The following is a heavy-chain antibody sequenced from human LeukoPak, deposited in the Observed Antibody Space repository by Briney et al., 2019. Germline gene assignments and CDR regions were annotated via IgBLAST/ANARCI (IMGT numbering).Heavy chain of an antibody. D-gene: IGHD5-24*01. J-gene: IGHJ4*02. CDR2: IIPIFGTA. CDR1: GGTFSSYA. V-gene: IGHV1-69*05. CDR3: ARGGEMATTED. Sequence: GVSVKVSCKASGGTFSSYAISWVRQAPGQGLEWMGGIIPIFGTANYAHKFHGRVTITTDESKSTAYMEQSRLRSEDTAVYYCARGGEMATTEDWGQGTLVTVSS.